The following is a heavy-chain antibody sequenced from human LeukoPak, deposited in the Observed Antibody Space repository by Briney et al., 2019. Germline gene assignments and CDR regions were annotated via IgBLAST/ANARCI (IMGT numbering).Heavy chain of an antibody. J-gene: IGHJ5*02. CDR3: AKVGSSSPVAWNIAAAGIWFDP. V-gene: IGHV4-59*08. CDR1: GGSISSYY. Sequence: PSETLSLTCTVSGGSISSYYWSCIPEPPGKGLRSIGYIYYSGSATYNPSIKSRVTISVDTSKTQFSMKLSFVPAADTAVYYCAKVGSSSPVAWNIAAAGIWFDPWGQGTLVTVSS. CDR2: IYYSGSA. D-gene: IGHD6-13*01.